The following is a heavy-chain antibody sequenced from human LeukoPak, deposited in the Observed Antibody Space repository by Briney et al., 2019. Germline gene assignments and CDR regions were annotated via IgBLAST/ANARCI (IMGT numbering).Heavy chain of an antibody. CDR2: IYYSGST. Sequence: PSETLSLTCTVSGGSISSYYWSWIRQPPGKGLEWIGYIYYSGSTNYNPSLKSRVTISVDTSKNQFSLKLSSVTAADTAVYYCARGLGMEYSSSWYGWRRPAAFDIWGQGTMVTVSS. D-gene: IGHD6-13*01. CDR1: GGSISSYY. J-gene: IGHJ3*02. CDR3: ARGLGMEYSSSWYGWRRPAAFDI. V-gene: IGHV4-59*12.